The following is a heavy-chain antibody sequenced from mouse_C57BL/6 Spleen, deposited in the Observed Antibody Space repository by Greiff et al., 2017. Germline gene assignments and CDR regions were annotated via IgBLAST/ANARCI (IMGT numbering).Heavy chain of an antibody. V-gene: IGHV5-16*01. Sequence: EVMLVESEGGLVQPGSSMKLSCTASGFTFSDYYMAWVRQVPEKGLEWVANINYDGSSTYYLDSLKSRFIISRDNAKNILYLQMSSLKSEDTATYYCARESTGGYFDYWGQGTTLTVSS. J-gene: IGHJ2*01. CDR1: GFTFSDYY. CDR3: ARESTGGYFDY. CDR2: INYDGSST.